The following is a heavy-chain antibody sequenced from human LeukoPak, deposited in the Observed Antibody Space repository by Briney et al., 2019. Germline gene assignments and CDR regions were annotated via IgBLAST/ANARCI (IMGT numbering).Heavy chain of an antibody. D-gene: IGHD3-22*01. CDR1: GFTFSSYA. J-gene: IGHJ4*02. V-gene: IGHV3-23*01. CDR2: ISGSGGST. Sequence: QAGGSLRLSCAASGFTFSSYAMSWVRQAPGKGLEWVSAISGSGGSTYYADSVKGRFTISRDNSKNTLYLQMNSLRAEDTAVYYCAKAVRITRNYYDSSGSSGGGYWGQGTLVTVSS. CDR3: AKAVRITRNYYDSSGSSGGGY.